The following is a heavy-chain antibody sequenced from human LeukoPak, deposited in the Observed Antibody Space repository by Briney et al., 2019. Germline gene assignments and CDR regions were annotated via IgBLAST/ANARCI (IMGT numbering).Heavy chain of an antibody. CDR2: IWYDGSNE. V-gene: IGHV3-33*01. D-gene: IGHD6-13*01. J-gene: IGHJ4*02. CDR1: GFTFSSYG. Sequence: QPGRSLRLSCAASGFTFSSYGMHWVRQAPGKGLEWVAVIWYDGSNEYYADSVKGRFTISRDNSKNTLYLQMNSLRAEDTAVYYCARDAAGFDYWGQGTLVTVSS. CDR3: ARDAAGFDY.